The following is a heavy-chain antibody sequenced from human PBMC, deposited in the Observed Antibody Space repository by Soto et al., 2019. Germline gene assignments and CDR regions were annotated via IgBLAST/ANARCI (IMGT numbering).Heavy chain of an antibody. CDR2: ISGSGGST. Sequence: GGSLRLSCAASGFTFSSYAMSLVRQAPGKGLEWVSAISGSGGSTYYADSVKGRFTISRDNSKNTLYLQMNSLRAEDTAVYYCATVSYPEGDFCCGFDPWGQGTLVTVSS. D-gene: IGHD3-3*01. V-gene: IGHV3-23*01. CDR1: GFTFSSYA. CDR3: ATVSYPEGDFCCGFDP. J-gene: IGHJ5*02.